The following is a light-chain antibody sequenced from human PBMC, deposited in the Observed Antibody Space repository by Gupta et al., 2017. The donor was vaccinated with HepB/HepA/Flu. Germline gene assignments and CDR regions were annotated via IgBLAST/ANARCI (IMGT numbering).Light chain of an antibody. CDR3: QQYGSLPRT. J-gene: IGKJ1*01. CDR1: QSVSSSS. V-gene: IGKV3-20*01. Sequence: EIVLTQSPGTMSLSSGERATLSCRASQSVSSSSLAWYQQKPGQAPRLLIYGVSTRATGIPDRFSGTGSGTDFTLTISRLDPEDFAVYYCQQYGSLPRTFGQGTKVEVK. CDR2: GVS.